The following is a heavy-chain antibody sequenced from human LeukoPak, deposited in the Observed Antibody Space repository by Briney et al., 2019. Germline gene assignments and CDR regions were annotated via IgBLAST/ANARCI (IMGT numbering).Heavy chain of an antibody. J-gene: IGHJ4*02. Sequence: ASVKVSCKASGYTFTSYDIHGVRQASGRGLEWMGWMNSNSGNTGYAQKFQGRLTMTRNTSISTAYMELSSLRYEDTAVYYCARGFSMVRVVIVGYWGQGTLVTVSS. CDR1: GYTFTSYD. V-gene: IGHV1-8*01. D-gene: IGHD3-10*01. CDR3: ARGFSMVRVVIVGY. CDR2: MNSNSGNT.